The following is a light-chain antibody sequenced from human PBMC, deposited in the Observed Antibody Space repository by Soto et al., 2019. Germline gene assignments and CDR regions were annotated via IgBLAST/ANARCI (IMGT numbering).Light chain of an antibody. Sequence: DIVMTPSPGTLAVSSGGRATLSCRASRSVGTNLAWYQQRPGQAPRLLVYGASTRASGIPPRFSGSGSGTDFTLTISSLQSEDFAVYYCQQLNYWPRITFGQGTRLEIK. CDR3: QQLNYWPRIT. CDR1: RSVGTN. J-gene: IGKJ5*01. CDR2: GAS. V-gene: IGKV3-15*01.